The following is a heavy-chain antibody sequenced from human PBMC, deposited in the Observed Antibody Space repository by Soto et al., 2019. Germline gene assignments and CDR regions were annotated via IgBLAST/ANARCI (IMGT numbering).Heavy chain of an antibody. Sequence: QVQLVQSGGEVKKPGASVKVSCKASGYSFSSHGISWVRQAPGQGLEWMGWISGYNGNTNYAQKFQGRVTITTDTSTRTAYMDLRSLRSDDTAVYYCAEGPSYYDAVSRHYYYGMDVWGHGTTVTVSS. J-gene: IGHJ6*02. CDR1: GYSFSSHG. D-gene: IGHD3-3*01. V-gene: IGHV1-18*04. CDR2: ISGYNGNT. CDR3: AEGPSYYDAVSRHYYYGMDV.